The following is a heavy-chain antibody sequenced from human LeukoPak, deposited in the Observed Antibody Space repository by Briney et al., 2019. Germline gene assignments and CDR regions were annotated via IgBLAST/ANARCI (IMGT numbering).Heavy chain of an antibody. CDR1: GFTFSNYW. D-gene: IGHD3-10*01. CDR2: INSGGSST. CDR3: ARDYGRSRDYGMDV. V-gene: IGHV3-74*01. Sequence: GGSLRLSCAASGFTFSNYWMHWVRHAPGKGLVWVSRINSGGSSTTYADSVKGRFTISGDNAKNTLYLQMNSLRAEDTAVYYCARDYGRSRDYGMDVWGQGTTVTVSS. J-gene: IGHJ6*02.